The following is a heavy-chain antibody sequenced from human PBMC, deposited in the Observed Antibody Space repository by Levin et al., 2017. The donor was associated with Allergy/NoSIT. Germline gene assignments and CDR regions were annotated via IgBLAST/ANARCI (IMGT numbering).Heavy chain of an antibody. Sequence: GESLKISCAASGFTFSSYAMNWVRQAPGKGLEWVSAISGSGGSTYYADSVKGRFTISRDNSKNTLYLQMNSLRAEDTAVYYCAKDHDYGAGSPRGWGGMDAWGQGTTVTVSS. V-gene: IGHV3-23*01. CDR1: GFTFSSYA. D-gene: IGHD3-10*01. J-gene: IGHJ6*02. CDR3: AKDHDYGAGSPRGWGGMDA. CDR2: ISGSGGST.